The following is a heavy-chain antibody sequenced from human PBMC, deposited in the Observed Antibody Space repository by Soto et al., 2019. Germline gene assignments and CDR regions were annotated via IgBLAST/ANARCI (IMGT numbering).Heavy chain of an antibody. CDR2: LSSGVDT. V-gene: IGHV3-53*01. CDR1: GFTVTNNY. CDR3: AGRFRKSADFDY. J-gene: IGHJ4*02. Sequence: GGSLRLSCAASGFTVTNNYMTWVRQAPGKGLEWVSVLSSGVDTYYADSVKGRFTISRDNSKNTLYLQMNSLRDEDTAVYYCAGRFRKSADFDYWGQGTLVTVSS.